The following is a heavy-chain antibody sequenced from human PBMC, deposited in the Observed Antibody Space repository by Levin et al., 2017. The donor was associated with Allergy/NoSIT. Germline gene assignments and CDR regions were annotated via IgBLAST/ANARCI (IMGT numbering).Heavy chain of an antibody. CDR3: AHAPGDCSGGSCYSYYFDY. J-gene: IGHJ4*02. D-gene: IGHD2-15*01. CDR2: IYWDDDK. Sequence: ASGPTLVKPTQTLTLTCTFSGFSLSTSGVGVGWIRQPPGKALEWLALIYWDDDKRYSPSLKSRLTITKDTSKNQVVLTMTNMDPVDTATYYCAHAPGDCSGGSCYSYYFDYWGQGTLVTVSS. V-gene: IGHV2-5*02. CDR1: GFSLSTSGVG.